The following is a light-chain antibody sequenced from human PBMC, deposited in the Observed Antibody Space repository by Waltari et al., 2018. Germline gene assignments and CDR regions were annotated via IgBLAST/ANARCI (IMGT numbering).Light chain of an antibody. J-gene: IGKJ4*01. CDR3: QQRYNWPPLT. CDR2: DAS. V-gene: IGKV3-11*01. CDR1: QTIGTY. Sequence: VVLTQSPVTLSLSPGETATLSCRARQTIGTYLAWYQHKLGQSPRLLIYDASTRATGIPARFSGSGSGTDFTLTISGLEAEDSAFYYCQQRYNWPPLTFGGGTKVQTK.